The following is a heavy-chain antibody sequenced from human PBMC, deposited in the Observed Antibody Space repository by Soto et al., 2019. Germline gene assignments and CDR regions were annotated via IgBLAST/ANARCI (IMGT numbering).Heavy chain of an antibody. V-gene: IGHV4-31*03. CDR1: GGSISSGGYY. CDR3: ARRYGYSGYEVSGY. CDR2: IYYSGST. J-gene: IGHJ4*02. D-gene: IGHD5-12*01. Sequence: SETLSLTCTVSGGSISSGGYYWSWIRQHPGKGLEWIGYIYYSGSTYYNPSLKSRVTISVDTSKNLFSLKLSSVTAADTAVYYCARRYGYSGYEVSGYWGQGTLVTVSS.